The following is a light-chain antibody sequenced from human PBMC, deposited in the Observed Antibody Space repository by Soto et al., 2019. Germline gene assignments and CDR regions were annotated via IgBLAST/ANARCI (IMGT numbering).Light chain of an antibody. CDR2: GAS. Sequence: EIVLTQSPGTLSLSPGERATLSCRASQSVRSRFLAWYQQKPGQAPRLLMYGASSRATGIPDRFSGTGSGTDFSLTISRLEPEDFAVYYGQQYGSSPYTFGLGTKLEIK. J-gene: IGKJ2*01. V-gene: IGKV3-20*01. CDR3: QQYGSSPYT. CDR1: QSVRSRF.